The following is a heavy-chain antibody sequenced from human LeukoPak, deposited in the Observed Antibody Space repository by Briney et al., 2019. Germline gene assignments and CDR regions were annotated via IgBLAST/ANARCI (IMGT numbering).Heavy chain of an antibody. CDR3: ARSEHYYLFDY. CDR1: GGSFSGYY. J-gene: IGHJ4*02. D-gene: IGHD3-22*01. Sequence: SETLSLTCGVYGGSFSGYYWTWIRQPPGKGLEWIGEINHSGSTNYSPSLKSRVTISLDTSKNHFSLKLRSLTAADTAVYYCARSEHYYLFDYWGQGTLVTVSS. V-gene: IGHV4-34*01. CDR2: INHSGST.